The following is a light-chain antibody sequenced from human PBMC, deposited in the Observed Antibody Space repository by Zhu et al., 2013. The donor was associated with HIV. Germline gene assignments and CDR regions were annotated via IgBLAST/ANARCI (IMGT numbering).Light chain of an antibody. CDR2: NTN. CDR3: MLDMGSGIWV. V-gene: IGLV8-61*01. J-gene: IGLJ3*02. Sequence: QTVVTQEPSFSVSPGGTVTLTCALNSGSVSTTSHPSWYQKTPGQAPRTLIYNTNTRSSGVPDRFSGSILGNKAALTIAGAQADDESHYYCMLDMGSGIWVFGGGTELTVL. CDR1: SGSVSTTSH.